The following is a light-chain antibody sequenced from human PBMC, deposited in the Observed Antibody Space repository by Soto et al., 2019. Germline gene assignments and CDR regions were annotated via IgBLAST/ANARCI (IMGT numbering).Light chain of an antibody. CDR1: QSVFYSSNNKNY. V-gene: IGKV4-1*01. CDR3: QQYYSTPWT. J-gene: IGKJ1*01. Sequence: DIVMTQSPDSLAVSLGERATINSKSSQSVFYSSNNKNYLAWYQHKPGQPPKLLIYWASTRESGVPDRFSGSGSGTDFTLTISSLQAEDVAVYYCQQYYSTPWTFGKGTKVDIK. CDR2: WAS.